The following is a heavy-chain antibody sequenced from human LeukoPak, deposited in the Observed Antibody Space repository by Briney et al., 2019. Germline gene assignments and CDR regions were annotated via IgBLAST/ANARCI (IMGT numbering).Heavy chain of an antibody. Sequence: SETLSLTCTVSGGSTNTYCWSWIRQPAEKGLEWIGRIYPSGSTYYNPSLKSRVTISIDKSKNQFSLRLTSVTAADTAVYYCARDRSDYSEYYFDYWGQGSLVTVSS. CDR2: IYPSGST. CDR3: ARDRSDYSEYYFDY. V-gene: IGHV4-4*07. D-gene: IGHD4-11*01. CDR1: GGSTNTYC. J-gene: IGHJ4*02.